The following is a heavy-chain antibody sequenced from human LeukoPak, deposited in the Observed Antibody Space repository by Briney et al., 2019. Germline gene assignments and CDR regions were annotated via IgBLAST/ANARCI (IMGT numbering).Heavy chain of an antibody. J-gene: IGHJ4*02. D-gene: IGHD3-10*01. CDR1: GFTFSNYG. CDR2: TQDDGRNT. CDR3: AKGHGSGSYYGSYFDY. Sequence: GGSLRLSCAASGFTFSNYGMHWVRQAPGKGLEWVAFTQDDGRNTYYADSVKGRFTISRGNSENTLYLQMNSLRAEDTAVYYCAKGHGSGSYYGSYFDYWGQGTLVTVSS. V-gene: IGHV3-30*02.